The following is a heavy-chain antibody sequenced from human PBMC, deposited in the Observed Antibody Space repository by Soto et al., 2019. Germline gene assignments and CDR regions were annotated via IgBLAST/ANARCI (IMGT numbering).Heavy chain of an antibody. Sequence: QVQLQQWGAGLLKPSETLSLTCAVYGGSFSGYYWSWVRQPPGKGLEWIGEINHSGSTNYNPSLKSLVTISINTSKNQFSLKLNSVNAADTAVYFCARVGGYFYMDVWGKGPTVSVSS. J-gene: IGHJ6*03. CDR1: GGSFSGYY. CDR3: ARVGGYFYMDV. CDR2: INHSGST. V-gene: IGHV4-34*01. D-gene: IGHD1-1*01.